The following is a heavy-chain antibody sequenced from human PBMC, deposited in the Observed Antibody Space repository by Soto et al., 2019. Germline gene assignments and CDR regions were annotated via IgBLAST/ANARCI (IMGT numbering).Heavy chain of an antibody. CDR3: ARLTSGPVYFAY. J-gene: IGHJ4*02. Sequence: QVQLQESGPGLVKPSQTLSLTCTVSGGSISSGGYYWSWIRQHPGKGLEWIGYIYYSGSTYYNPSLKRRGTISVDTSKNQFSLKLSSVTAADTAVYYCARLTSGPVYFAYWGQGTLVTVSS. V-gene: IGHV4-31*03. D-gene: IGHD3-10*01. CDR1: GGSISSGGYY. CDR2: IYYSGST.